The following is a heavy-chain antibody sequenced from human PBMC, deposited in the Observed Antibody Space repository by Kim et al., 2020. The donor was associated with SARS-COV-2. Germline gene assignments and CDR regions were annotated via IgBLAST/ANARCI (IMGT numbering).Heavy chain of an antibody. D-gene: IGHD2-15*01. Sequence: SNKYDADSVKGRFTISRDNSNNMLYLQMNSLRAEDTAVYYCARAVGPFDYWGQGTLVTVSS. V-gene: IGHV3-33*01. CDR2: SNK. J-gene: IGHJ4*02. CDR3: ARAVGPFDY.